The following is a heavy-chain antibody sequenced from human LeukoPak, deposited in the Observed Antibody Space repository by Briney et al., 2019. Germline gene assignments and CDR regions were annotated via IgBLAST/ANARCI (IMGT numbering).Heavy chain of an antibody. D-gene: IGHD5-18*01. J-gene: IGHJ5*02. CDR1: GGSISGTYY. V-gene: IGHV4-59*08. Sequence: SETLSLTCTVSGGSISGTYYWSWIRQPPGKGLEWIGYIYYTGTTDSNPSLKSRVTISVDTSKNQFSLKLSSVTAADTAVYYCARLDTAMVYNWFDPWGQGTLVTVSS. CDR2: IYYTGTT. CDR3: ARLDTAMVYNWFDP.